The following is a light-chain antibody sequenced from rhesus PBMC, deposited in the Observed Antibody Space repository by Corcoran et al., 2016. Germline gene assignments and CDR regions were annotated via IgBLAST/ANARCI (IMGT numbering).Light chain of an antibody. J-gene: IGKJ2*01. V-gene: IGKV7-13*01. CDR3: MQSKNSPYS. Sequence: DIVLTQSPASLAVSPGQRATITCRASESVSVFGINHIHWYQLKPGQPPKLMIYQASNKDTGVPVRFSGSGSGTEFTPTMKSGEADDAADYYCMQSKNSPYSFCQGTKVEIK. CDR1: ESVSVFGINH. CDR2: QAS.